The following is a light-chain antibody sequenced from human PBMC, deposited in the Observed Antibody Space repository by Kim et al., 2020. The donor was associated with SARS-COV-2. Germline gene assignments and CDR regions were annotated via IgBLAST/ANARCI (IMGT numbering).Light chain of an antibody. CDR3: QQYTSKSRT. J-gene: IGKJ1*01. Sequence: ASLGDRVTITGRASQSISTLLAWYQQKPGKAPKLLIYDASTLQSGVPSRFSGSASGTEFSLTITGLQPDDSATYYCQQYTSKSRTFGQGTKVDIK. V-gene: IGKV1-5*01. CDR1: QSISTL. CDR2: DAS.